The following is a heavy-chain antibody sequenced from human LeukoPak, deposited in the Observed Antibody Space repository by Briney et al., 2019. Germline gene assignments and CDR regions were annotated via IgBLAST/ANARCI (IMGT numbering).Heavy chain of an antibody. CDR2: VYSRGSI. J-gene: IGHJ4*02. V-gene: IGHV4-39*07. CDR1: GGSMNTISYY. CDR3: ARGSNSGPILFDY. D-gene: IGHD3-10*01. Sequence: SETLSLTCTVSGGSMNTISYYWVWIRQAPEKGLEWIGSVYSRGSIYSNPSLRSRVTMSVDTSKNQFSLKLSSVTAADTAVYYCARGSNSGPILFDYWGQGTLVTVSS.